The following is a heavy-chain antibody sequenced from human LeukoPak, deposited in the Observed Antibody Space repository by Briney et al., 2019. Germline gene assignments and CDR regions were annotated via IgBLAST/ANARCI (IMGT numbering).Heavy chain of an antibody. D-gene: IGHD6-13*01. V-gene: IGHV4-38-2*02. CDR3: ARGRGGWVRGSWAY. J-gene: IGHJ4*02. Sequence: PSETLSLTCTVSGYSISSGYFWGWIRQSPGKGLEWIGSIYHSGSTYYSPSLKSRVTISVDTSKNQFSLNLSSVTAADTAVYYCARGRGGWVRGSWAYWGQGTLVTVSS. CDR2: IYHSGST. CDR1: GYSISSGYF.